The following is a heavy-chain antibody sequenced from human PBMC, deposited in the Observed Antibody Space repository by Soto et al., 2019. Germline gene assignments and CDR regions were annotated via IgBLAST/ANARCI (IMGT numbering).Heavy chain of an antibody. CDR2: IKPDGGEK. Sequence: GGSLRLSCAASGFTLSGYWMTWVRRAPGKGLGWVANIKPDGGEKNYVDSVKGRFTISRDNSQNSLYLQMNGLRAEDTAVYYCGRGGFYPDYWGQGTLVTVSS. CDR1: GFTLSGYW. J-gene: IGHJ4*02. D-gene: IGHD5-12*01. V-gene: IGHV3-7*01. CDR3: GRGGFYPDY.